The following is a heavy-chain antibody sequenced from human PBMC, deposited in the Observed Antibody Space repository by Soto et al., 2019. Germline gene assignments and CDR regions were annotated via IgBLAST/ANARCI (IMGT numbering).Heavy chain of an antibody. Sequence: AASVKVSCKASGGTFSSYAISWVRQAPGQGLEWMGGIIPIFGTANYAQKFQGRVTITADKSTSTAYMELSSLRSEDTAVYYCALGGLVPAATRGYYYYYGMDVWGQGTTVTVSS. J-gene: IGHJ6*02. D-gene: IGHD2-2*01. CDR1: GGTFSSYA. CDR2: IIPIFGTA. CDR3: ALGGLVPAATRGYYYYYGMDV. V-gene: IGHV1-69*06.